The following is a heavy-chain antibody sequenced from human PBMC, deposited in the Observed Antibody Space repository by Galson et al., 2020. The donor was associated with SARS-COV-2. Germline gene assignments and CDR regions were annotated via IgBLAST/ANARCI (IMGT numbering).Heavy chain of an antibody. CDR2: ISSSSTTI. CDR1: GFTFSTYS. CDR3: AREPSRYYYDNSGYYFDY. J-gene: IGHJ4*02. V-gene: IGHV3-48*02. D-gene: IGHD3-22*01. Sequence: GESLKISCAASGFTFSTYSMNWVRQAPGKGLEWVSYISSSSTTIYYADSVKGRFTISRDNAKNSLYLQMNSLRDEDTAVYYCAREPSRYYYDNSGYYFDYWGQGTLVTVSS.